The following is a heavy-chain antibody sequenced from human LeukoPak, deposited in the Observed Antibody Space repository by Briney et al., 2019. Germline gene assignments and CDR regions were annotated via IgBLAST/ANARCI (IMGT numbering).Heavy chain of an antibody. CDR1: GYSFTSYW. D-gene: IGHD5-18*01. CDR3: ARRGVDTAMVSYWYFDL. V-gene: IGHV5-51*01. Sequence: GESLKISCKGSGYSFTSYWIGWVRQMPGKGLEWMGIIYPGDSDTRYSPSFQGQVTISADKYISTAYLQWSSLKASDTAMYYCARRGVDTAMVSYWYFDLWGRGTLVAVSS. J-gene: IGHJ2*01. CDR2: IYPGDSDT.